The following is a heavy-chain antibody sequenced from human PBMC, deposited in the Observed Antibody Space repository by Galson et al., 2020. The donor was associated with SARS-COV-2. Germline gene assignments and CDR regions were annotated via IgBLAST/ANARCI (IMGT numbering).Heavy chain of an antibody. Sequence: SQASETLSLTCAVYGGSFSGYYWSWIRQPPGKGLEWIGEINHSGSTNYNPSLKSRVTISVDTSKNQFSLKLSSVTAADTAVYYCARDVGLRAESWFDPWGQ. CDR3: ARDVGLRAESWFDP. CDR2: INHSGST. V-gene: IGHV4-34*01. D-gene: IGHD5-12*01. J-gene: IGHJ5*02. CDR1: GGSFSGYY.